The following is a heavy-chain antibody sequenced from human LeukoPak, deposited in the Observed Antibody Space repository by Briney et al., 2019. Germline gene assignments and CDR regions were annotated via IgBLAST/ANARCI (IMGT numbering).Heavy chain of an antibody. V-gene: IGHV3-30*02. Sequence: GGSLRLSCAASGFTFSSYGMHWVRQAPGKGLEWVAFIRYDGSNKYYADSVKGRFTISRDNAKDTVYLQMNSLRAEDTAVYYCARVSIGWYSFDYWGQGTLVTVSS. D-gene: IGHD6-19*01. CDR3: ARVSIGWYSFDY. CDR2: IRYDGSNK. J-gene: IGHJ4*02. CDR1: GFTFSSYG.